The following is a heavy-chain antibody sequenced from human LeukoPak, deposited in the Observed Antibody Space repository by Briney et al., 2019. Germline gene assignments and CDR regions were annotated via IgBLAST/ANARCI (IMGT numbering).Heavy chain of an antibody. CDR3: AKPNYDFWSGNSTNHVNPYYFDY. Sequence: GGSLRLSCAASGFTFSSYAMSWVRQAPGKGLEWVSAISGSGGSTYYADSVKGRFTISRDNSKNTLYLQMNSLRAEDTAVYYCAKPNYDFWSGNSTNHVNPYYFDYWAREPWSPSPQ. V-gene: IGHV3-23*01. CDR2: ISGSGGST. D-gene: IGHD3-3*01. J-gene: IGHJ4*02. CDR1: GFTFSSYA.